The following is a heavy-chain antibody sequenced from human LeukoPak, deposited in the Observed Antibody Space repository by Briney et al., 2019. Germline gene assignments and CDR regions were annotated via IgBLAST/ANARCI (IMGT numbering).Heavy chain of an antibody. V-gene: IGHV1-18*01. CDR1: GYTFTSNG. CDR3: ARDSTGGYHFDY. J-gene: IGHJ4*02. D-gene: IGHD3-22*01. Sequence: ASVKVSCKASGYTFTSNGFTWVRQAPGQGLEWMGWISAYSANTNYAQKFQGRVTMTTDTSTSTAYMELSSLRSEDTAVYYCARDSTGGYHFDYWGQGTLVTVSS. CDR2: ISAYSANT.